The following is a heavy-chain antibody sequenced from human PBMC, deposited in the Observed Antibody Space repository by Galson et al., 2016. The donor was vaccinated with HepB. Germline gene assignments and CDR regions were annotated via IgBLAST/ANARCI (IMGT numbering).Heavy chain of an antibody. D-gene: IGHD3-10*01. V-gene: IGHV3-30*18. CDR1: GFTFGSYG. Sequence: SLRLSCAASGFTFGSYGMTWVRQAPGKGLEWVAVISYDGSNKYYTDSVKGRLTISRDNSKNTLYLQMNSLRAEDRAVYYCAKDGLYYGSGSYGSADYWGQGTLVTVSS. CDR3: AKDGLYYGSGSYGSADY. CDR2: ISYDGSNK. J-gene: IGHJ4*02.